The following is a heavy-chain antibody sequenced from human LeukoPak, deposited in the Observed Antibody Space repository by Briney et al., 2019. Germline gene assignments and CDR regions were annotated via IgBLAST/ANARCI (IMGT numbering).Heavy chain of an antibody. J-gene: IGHJ4*02. Sequence: SETLSLTCAVYGGSFSGYYWSWIRQPPGKGLDWIGSIDDSGSTYYNPSLKSRVTISVDTSKNQFSLRLSSVTAADTAVYYCARLGPRNSSGYYYYWGQGTLVTVSS. CDR1: GGSFSGYY. CDR2: IDDSGST. D-gene: IGHD3-22*01. V-gene: IGHV4-34*01. CDR3: ARLGPRNSSGYYYY.